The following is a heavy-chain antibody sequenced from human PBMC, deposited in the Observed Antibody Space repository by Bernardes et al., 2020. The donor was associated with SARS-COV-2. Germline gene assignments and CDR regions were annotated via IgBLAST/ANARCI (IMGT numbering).Heavy chain of an antibody. Sequence: SETLSLTCTVSSASISSYYWSWIRQPPGKGLEWIGYIYHSGSTKYKPSLKSRVTISADTSNSQFSLKLSSVTAADTAVYYCARGFGSNWYYFDYWGQGILVTVSS. CDR2: IYHSGST. V-gene: IGHV4-59*01. CDR1: SASISSYY. CDR3: ARGFGSNWYYFDY. J-gene: IGHJ4*02. D-gene: IGHD6-13*01.